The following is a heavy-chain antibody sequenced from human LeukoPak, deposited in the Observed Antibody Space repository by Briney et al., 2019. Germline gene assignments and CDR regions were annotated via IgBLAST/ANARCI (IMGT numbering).Heavy chain of an antibody. CDR1: GDSVSSNSVT. D-gene: IGHD2-2*01. Sequence: SQTLSLTYAISGDSVSSNSVTWNWIRQSPSRGLEWLGRTYYRSTWYNDYAVSVRGRITVNLDTSKNQFSLHLNSVTPEDTAVYYCARRLTQYDCFDPWGQGILVTVSS. CDR2: TYYRSTWYN. V-gene: IGHV6-1*01. CDR3: ARRLTQYDCFDP. J-gene: IGHJ5*02.